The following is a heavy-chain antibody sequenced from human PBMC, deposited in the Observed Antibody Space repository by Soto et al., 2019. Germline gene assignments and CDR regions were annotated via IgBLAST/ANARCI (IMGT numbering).Heavy chain of an antibody. Sequence: EVQLVESGGGLVQPGGSLRLSCAASGFTFSSYSMNWVRQAPGKGLEWVSYISSSSSTIYYADSVKGRFTISRENAKNSLYLQMNSLRAEDTAVYYCARHSDYAETDVWGQGTMVTVSS. CDR3: ARHSDYAETDV. D-gene: IGHD4-4*01. J-gene: IGHJ4*02. CDR2: ISSSSSTI. CDR1: GFTFSSYS. V-gene: IGHV3-48*01.